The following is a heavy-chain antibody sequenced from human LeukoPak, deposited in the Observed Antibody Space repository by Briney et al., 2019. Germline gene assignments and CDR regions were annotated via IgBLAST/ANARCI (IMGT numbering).Heavy chain of an antibody. J-gene: IGHJ5*02. CDR2: INTKSGRT. V-gene: IGHV1-2*02. CDR3: ARADFIDAGPYLIGP. Sequence: ASVKVSCKTSGYSFTDYYIHWVRQAPGQGLEWMGWINTKSGRTSSARKFQGRVTMTRDPSITTVYMDMAWLTSGDTAIYFCARADFIDAGPYLIGPWGQGTLVTVSS. D-gene: IGHD3-3*01. CDR1: GYSFTDYY.